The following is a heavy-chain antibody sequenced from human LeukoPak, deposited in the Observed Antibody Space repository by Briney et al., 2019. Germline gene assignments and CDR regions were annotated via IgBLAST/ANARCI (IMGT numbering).Heavy chain of an antibody. CDR1: GFTFSSYG. D-gene: IGHD3-9*01. CDR3: AKDYARLVIPDY. J-gene: IGHJ4*02. Sequence: GGSLRLSCAASGFTFSSYGMHWVRQAPGKGLEWVAVISYDGSNKYYADSVKGRFTISRDNSKNTLYLQMNSLRAEDTAVYYCAKDYARLVIPDYWSQGTLVTVSS. V-gene: IGHV3-30*18. CDR2: ISYDGSNK.